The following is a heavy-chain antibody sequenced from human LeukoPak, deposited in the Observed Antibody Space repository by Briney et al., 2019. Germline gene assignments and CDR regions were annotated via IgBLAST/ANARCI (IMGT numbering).Heavy chain of an antibody. CDR1: GFTFDDYG. J-gene: IGHJ4*02. CDR2: INWNGGST. V-gene: IGHV3-20*04. CDR3: ARGGIAAAGYYFDY. Sequence: SGGSLRLSCAASGFTFDDYGMSWVRQAPGKGLEWVSGINWNGGSTGYADSVKGRFTISRDNAKNSLYLQMNSLRAEDTALYYCARGGIAAAGYYFDYWGQGTLVTVSS. D-gene: IGHD6-13*01.